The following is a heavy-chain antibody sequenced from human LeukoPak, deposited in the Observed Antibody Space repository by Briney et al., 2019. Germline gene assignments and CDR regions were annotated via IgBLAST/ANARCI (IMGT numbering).Heavy chain of an antibody. J-gene: IGHJ4*02. V-gene: IGHV3-66*01. CDR1: GFTVSSNY. D-gene: IGHD3-22*01. CDR3: ARKYYDSSGYSDY. Sequence: PGGSLRLSCAASGFTVSSNYMSWVRQAPRKGLEWVSVIYSGGSTYYADSVKGRFTISRDNSKNTLYLQMNSLRAEDTAVYYCARKYYDSSGYSDYWGQGTLVTVSS. CDR2: IYSGGST.